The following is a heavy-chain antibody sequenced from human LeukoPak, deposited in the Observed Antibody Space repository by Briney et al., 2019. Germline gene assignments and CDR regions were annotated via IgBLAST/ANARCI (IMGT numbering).Heavy chain of an antibody. Sequence: GGSLRLSCAASGFTFSSYAMSWVRQAPGKGLEWVSAISGSGGSTYYADSVKGRFTISRDNSKNTLYLQMNSLRAEDTAVYYCAKGPTYYYDSSGYYHDAFDIWGQGTMVTVSS. CDR1: GFTFSSYA. CDR2: ISGSGGST. V-gene: IGHV3-23*01. CDR3: AKGPTYYYDSSGYYHDAFDI. D-gene: IGHD3-22*01. J-gene: IGHJ3*02.